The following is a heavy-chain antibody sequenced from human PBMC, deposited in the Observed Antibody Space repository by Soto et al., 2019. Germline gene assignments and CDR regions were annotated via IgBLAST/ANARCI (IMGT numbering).Heavy chain of an antibody. Sequence: GGSLRLSCAASGFTFSSYSMNWVRQAPGKGLEWVSYISNSSSTIYYADSVKGRFTISRDNAKNSLYLQMNSLRDEDTAVDYCARMSVREYGSRCGPVGPWGQGTLVTVSS. J-gene: IGHJ5*02. D-gene: IGHD6-13*01. CDR1: GFTFSSYS. CDR2: ISNSSSTI. CDR3: ARMSVREYGSRCGPVGP. V-gene: IGHV3-48*02.